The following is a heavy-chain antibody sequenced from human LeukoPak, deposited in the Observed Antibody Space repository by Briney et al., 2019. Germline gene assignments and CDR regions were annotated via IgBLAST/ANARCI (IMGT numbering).Heavy chain of an antibody. Sequence: GGSLRLSCAASGFTFSSYAMSWVRQAPGKGLEWVSAISGSESSTYYADSVRGRFTISRDNSKNTLYLQMNSLRAEDTAVYYCARSDYNFDYWGQGTLVTVSS. V-gene: IGHV3-23*01. D-gene: IGHD3-16*01. CDR1: GFTFSSYA. CDR3: ARSDYNFDY. CDR2: ISGSESST. J-gene: IGHJ4*02.